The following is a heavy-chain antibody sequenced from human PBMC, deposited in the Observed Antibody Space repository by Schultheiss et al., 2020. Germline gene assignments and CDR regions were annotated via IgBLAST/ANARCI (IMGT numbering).Heavy chain of an antibody. CDR3: ARNRGGIAARRGRYYYGMDV. CDR1: GGSVSSGSYY. J-gene: IGHJ6*02. V-gene: IGHV4-61*01. Sequence: SETLSLTCTVSGGSVSSGSYYWSWIRQPPGKGLEWIGSIYHSGSTYYNPSLKSRVTISVDTSKNQFSLKLSSVTAADTAVYYCARNRGGIAARRGRYYYGMDVWGQGTTVNVYS. CDR2: IYHSGST. D-gene: IGHD6-6*01.